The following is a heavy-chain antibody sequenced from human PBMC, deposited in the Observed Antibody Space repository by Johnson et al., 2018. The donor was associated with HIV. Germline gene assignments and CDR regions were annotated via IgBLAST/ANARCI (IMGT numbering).Heavy chain of an antibody. J-gene: IGHJ3*02. CDR2: ITQYGSEE. Sequence: EQLVESGGGLIQPGGSLRLSCAASGFAFGSYWMHWVRQAPGKGLQWVANITQYGSEEYYVDSVKGRFTISRDNAKNSMYLQMNSLRAEATAVYYCAKGDPGEGDGEDAVDIWGQGTMVTVSS. V-gene: IGHV3-7*02. CDR3: AKGDPGEGDGEDAVDI. CDR1: GFAFGSYW. D-gene: IGHD3-10*01.